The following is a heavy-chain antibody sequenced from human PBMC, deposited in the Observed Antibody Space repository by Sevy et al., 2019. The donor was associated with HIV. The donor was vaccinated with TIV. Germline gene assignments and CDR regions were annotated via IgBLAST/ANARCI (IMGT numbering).Heavy chain of an antibody. Sequence: GGSLRLSSAASGFTFSAYWMSWVRQAPGKGLEWVANIKSDGSDKHYVDSVEGRFTISRDNAKNSLYLQMNSLRVEDTAVYYCAQETVGRFDSWGQGTLVTVSS. CDR2: IKSDGSDK. CDR1: GFTFSAYW. D-gene: IGHD3-16*01. CDR3: AQETVGRFDS. J-gene: IGHJ4*02. V-gene: IGHV3-7*01.